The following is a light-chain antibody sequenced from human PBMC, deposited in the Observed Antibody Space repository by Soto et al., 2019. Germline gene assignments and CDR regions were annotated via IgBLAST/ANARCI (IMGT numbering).Light chain of an antibody. CDR3: QQYGAAPPYT. CDR1: RSFASSY. J-gene: IGKJ2*01. CDR2: AAS. Sequence: EIVLTQSPGTLSLSPGERATLSCRASRSFASSYLAWYQQRPGQAPRLLIYAASNMATGIPDMLSGSGSGTDFTLTINRLEAEDSAVYYCQQYGAAPPYTFGQGTKVEIK. V-gene: IGKV3-20*01.